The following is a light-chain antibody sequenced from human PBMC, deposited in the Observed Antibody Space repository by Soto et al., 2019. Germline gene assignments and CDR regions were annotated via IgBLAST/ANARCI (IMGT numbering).Light chain of an antibody. J-gene: IGLJ1*01. CDR1: SSDVGSYNL. V-gene: IGLV2-23*02. Sequence: QSALTQPASVSGSPGQSITISCTGTSSDVGSYNLVSWYQQHPGKAPKVRIYEVSKRPSGVSNRFSGSKSGNTASLTISGLQAEDEADYYCCSYAGSSPFVFGTGTKLTVL. CDR2: EVS. CDR3: CSYAGSSPFV.